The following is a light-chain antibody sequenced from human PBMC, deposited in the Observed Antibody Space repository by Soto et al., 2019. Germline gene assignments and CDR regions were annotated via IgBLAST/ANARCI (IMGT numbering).Light chain of an antibody. J-gene: IGLJ1*01. CDR2: ENN. CDR1: SSNLGINF. V-gene: IGLV1-51*02. CDR3: ATWDGSLSVDV. Sequence: QSVLTQPPSVSGAPEQKVTISCSGGSSNLGINFVSWYQQLPGGAPKLLIYENNKRPSGMPDRFSGAKSGTSATLDITGLQAEDEADYYCATWDGSLSVDVFGSGTKLTVL.